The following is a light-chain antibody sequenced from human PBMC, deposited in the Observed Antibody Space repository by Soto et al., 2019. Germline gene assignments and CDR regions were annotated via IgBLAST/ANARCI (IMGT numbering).Light chain of an antibody. CDR1: QDISNY. CDR2: DAS. CDR3: QQSDNLPFT. V-gene: IGKV1-33*01. J-gene: IGKJ4*01. Sequence: DIQMTQSPSSLSASVGDRVTITCQASQDISNYLNWYQQKPGEAPKLLIYDASNLETGVPSRFSGSGSGTDFTFTISSLQPEDIATYNCQQSDNLPFTFGGGTKVEIK.